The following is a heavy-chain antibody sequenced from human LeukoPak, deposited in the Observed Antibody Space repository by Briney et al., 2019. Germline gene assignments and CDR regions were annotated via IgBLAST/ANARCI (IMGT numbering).Heavy chain of an antibody. CDR2: IWYDGSNK. V-gene: IGHV3-33*01. CDR3: AGDYGEHYYGMDV. D-gene: IGHD4-17*01. CDR1: GLTFSSYG. J-gene: IGHJ6*02. Sequence: PGRSLRLSCAASGLTFSSYGMHWVRQAPGKGLEWVAVIWYDGSNKRYADSVKGRFTISRDNSKNTLYLQMNSLRAEDTAVYYCAGDYGEHYYGMDVWGQGTTVTVSS.